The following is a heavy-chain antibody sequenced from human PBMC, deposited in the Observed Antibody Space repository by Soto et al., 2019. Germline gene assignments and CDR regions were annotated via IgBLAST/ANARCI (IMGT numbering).Heavy chain of an antibody. Sequence: SETLSLTCTVSGGSVSSGSYYWSWIRQPPGKGLEWIGYIYYSGSTNYNPSLKSRVTISVDTSKNQFSLKLSSVTAADTAVYYCARAQTDYGGNSWWFDPWGQGTLVTVSS. CDR3: ARAQTDYGGNSWWFDP. D-gene: IGHD4-17*01. V-gene: IGHV4-61*01. J-gene: IGHJ5*02. CDR2: IYYSGST. CDR1: GGSVSSGSYY.